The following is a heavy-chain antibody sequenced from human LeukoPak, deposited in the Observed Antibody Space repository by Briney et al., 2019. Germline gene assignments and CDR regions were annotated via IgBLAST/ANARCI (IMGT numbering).Heavy chain of an antibody. J-gene: IGHJ4*02. CDR3: ARTVVVIVPATLDY. Sequence: SETLSLTCTVSGGSISGSSYYWGWIRQPPGKGLEWIGTIYYSGSSYYAPSLKSRVTISVDTSKNQFSLKLNSVTAADTAFYFCARTVVVIVPATLDYWGRGTLVTVSS. CDR1: GGSISGSSYY. D-gene: IGHD3-16*02. CDR2: IYYSGSS. V-gene: IGHV4-39*01.